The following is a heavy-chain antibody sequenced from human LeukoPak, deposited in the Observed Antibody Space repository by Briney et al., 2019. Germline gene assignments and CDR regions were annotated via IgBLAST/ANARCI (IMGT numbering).Heavy chain of an antibody. D-gene: IGHD4-17*01. J-gene: IGHJ4*02. CDR1: GYTFTGYY. CDR3: ARVGYGDYPPFDY. V-gene: IGHV1-2*02. Sequence: GASVNVSCKASGYTFTGYYMHWVRQAPGQGLEWMGWINPNSGGTNYAQKFQGRVTMTRDTSISTAYMELSRLRSDDTAVYYCARVGYGDYPPFDYWGQGTLVTVSS. CDR2: INPNSGGT.